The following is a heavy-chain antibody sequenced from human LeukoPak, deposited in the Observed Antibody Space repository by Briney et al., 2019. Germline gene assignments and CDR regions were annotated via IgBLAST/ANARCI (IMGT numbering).Heavy chain of an antibody. CDR3: ARGMSGYCGMDD. CDR2: IKSDGSN. Sequence: GGSLRLSCAASGFTFSSYWMSWVRQALGKGLVWVSRIKSDGSNYYADSVKGRFTIFRDNAKNTLYLQMNSLRAEDTAVYYCARGMSGYCGMDDWGQGTTVTVSS. CDR1: GFTFSSYW. V-gene: IGHV3-74*01. J-gene: IGHJ6*02.